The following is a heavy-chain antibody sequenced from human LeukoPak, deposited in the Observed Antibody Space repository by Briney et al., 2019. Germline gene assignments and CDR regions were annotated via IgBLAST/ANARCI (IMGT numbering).Heavy chain of an antibody. D-gene: IGHD2-2*01. CDR3: TRAIRHQLLSDY. J-gene: IGHJ4*02. Sequence: GASVKVSCKASGYTFFNYDINWVRQATGQGPEWMGWMNPDSGNTGYAQKFRGRVTMTRDSSITTAYMELISLRFEDTAVYYCTRAIRHQLLSDYWGQGTLVTVSS. CDR2: MNPDSGNT. V-gene: IGHV1-8*02. CDR1: GYTFFNYD.